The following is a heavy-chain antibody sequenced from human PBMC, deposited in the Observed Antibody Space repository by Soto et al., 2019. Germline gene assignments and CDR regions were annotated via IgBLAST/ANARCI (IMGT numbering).Heavy chain of an antibody. J-gene: IGHJ6*02. CDR1: GGSFSGYY. CDR3: ARGRDILTGYYRGYYYYGMDV. D-gene: IGHD3-9*01. Sequence: KASETLSLTCAVYGGSFSGYYWSWIRQPPGKGLEWIGEINHSGSTNYNPSLRSRVTISVDTSKNQFSLKLSSVTAADTAVYYCARGRDILTGYYRGYYYYGMDVWGQGTTVTVSS. V-gene: IGHV4-34*01. CDR2: INHSGST.